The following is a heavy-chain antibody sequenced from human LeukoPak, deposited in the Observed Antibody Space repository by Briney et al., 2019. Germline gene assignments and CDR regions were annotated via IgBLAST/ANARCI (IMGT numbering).Heavy chain of an antibody. J-gene: IGHJ4*02. CDR1: GFTFSNAW. CDR3: TTATMSYDILTGYYAAYFDF. D-gene: IGHD3-9*01. Sequence: GGSLILSCEVSGFTFSNAWMNWVRQAPGKGLEWVGRIKSKTDGETPDYGAPVKGRFTISRDDSKNTLYLQMSSLKTEDTAMYYCTTATMSYDILTGYYAAYFDFWGQGTLVTVSS. V-gene: IGHV3-15*01. CDR2: IKSKTDGETP.